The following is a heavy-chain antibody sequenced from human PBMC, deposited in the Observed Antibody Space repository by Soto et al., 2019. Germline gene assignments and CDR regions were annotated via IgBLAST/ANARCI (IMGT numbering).Heavy chain of an antibody. J-gene: IGHJ3*02. Sequence: AASVKVSCKASGYTFTSYGISWVRQAPGQGLEWMGWISAYNGNTNYAQKLQGRVTMTTDTSTSTAYMELRSLRSDDTAVYYCAREITIFGVVITGDAFDIWGQGTMVTVSS. CDR1: GYTFTSYG. CDR3: AREITIFGVVITGDAFDI. CDR2: ISAYNGNT. D-gene: IGHD3-3*01. V-gene: IGHV1-18*01.